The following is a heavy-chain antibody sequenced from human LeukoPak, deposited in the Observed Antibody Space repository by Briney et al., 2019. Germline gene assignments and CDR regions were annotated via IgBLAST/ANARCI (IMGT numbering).Heavy chain of an antibody. CDR3: ARDSSAAGYNWFDP. J-gene: IGHJ5*02. CDR2: INPNSGGT. D-gene: IGHD6-13*01. V-gene: IGHV1-2*02. Sequence: ASVKVSCKASGYTFTGYYMHWGRQAPGQGLEWIGWINPNSGGTNYAQKFQGRVTMTRDTSISTAYMDLSRLRSDDTAVYYCARDSSAAGYNWFDPWGQGTLVTVSS. CDR1: GYTFTGYY.